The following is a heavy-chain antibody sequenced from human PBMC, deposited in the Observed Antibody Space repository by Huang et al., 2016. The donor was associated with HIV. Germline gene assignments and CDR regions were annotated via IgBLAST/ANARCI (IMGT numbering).Heavy chain of an antibody. CDR3: ARAGGFEI. CDR1: GFNFSNFW. D-gene: IGHD2-15*01. CDR2: SKMDGSST. V-gene: IGHV3-74*01. J-gene: IGHJ3*02. Sequence: EVHLVESGGGLVQPGGSLRLSCAVSGFNFSNFWMQWVRQAPGKGLMWVARSKMDGSSTNYADSVKGRFTISRDNAKNTLYLQMNSLTAEDTAVYYCARAGGFEIWGQGTVVTVSS.